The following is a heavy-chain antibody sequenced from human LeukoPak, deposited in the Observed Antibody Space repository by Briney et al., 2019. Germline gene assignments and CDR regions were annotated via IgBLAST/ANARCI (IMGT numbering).Heavy chain of an antibody. D-gene: IGHD3-10*01. CDR1: GGSISSGSYY. V-gene: IGHV4-61*02. Sequence: SETLSLTCTVSGGSISSGSYYWNWIRKPAGKGLEWIGRISNSGNTNYNPSITGRVTISRDTSNNQFSLKMNSVIAADTAVYFCARGAWFGELAIGRWGQGTLVTVSS. CDR3: ARGAWFGELAIGR. CDR2: ISNSGNT. J-gene: IGHJ4*02.